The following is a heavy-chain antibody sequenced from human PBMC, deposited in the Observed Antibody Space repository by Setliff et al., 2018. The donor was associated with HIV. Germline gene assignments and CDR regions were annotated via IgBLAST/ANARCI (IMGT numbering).Heavy chain of an antibody. CDR3: ASGALLPTIDY. V-gene: IGHV3-11*01. CDR2: ISHSGGTI. Sequence: LSLTCAVYGGSFSGYYWSWIRQPPGKGLEWVSYISHSGGTIKYGDSVRGRFTISRDIAKSSLYLQLDSLSVEDTAVYYCASGALLPTIDYWGRGTLVTVSS. D-gene: IGHD3-10*01. CDR1: GGSFSGYY. J-gene: IGHJ4*02.